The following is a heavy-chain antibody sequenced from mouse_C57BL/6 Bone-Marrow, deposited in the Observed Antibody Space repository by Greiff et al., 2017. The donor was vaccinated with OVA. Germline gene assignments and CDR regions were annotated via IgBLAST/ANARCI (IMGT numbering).Heavy chain of an antibody. CDR1: GYTFTDYY. V-gene: IGHV1-77*01. CDR3: ASFLITTVVATDY. CDR2: IGPGSGSA. J-gene: IGHJ2*01. D-gene: IGHD1-1*01. Sequence: VQLQQSGAELVKPGASVKISCKASGYTFTDYYINWVKQRPGQGLEWIGKIGPGSGSAYYNEKFKGKATLTADKSSSTAYMQLSSLTSEDSAVYFCASFLITTVVATDYWGQGTTLTVSS.